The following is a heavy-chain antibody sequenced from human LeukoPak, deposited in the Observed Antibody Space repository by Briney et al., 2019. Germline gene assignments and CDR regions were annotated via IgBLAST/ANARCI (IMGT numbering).Heavy chain of an antibody. D-gene: IGHD3-10*01. CDR1: GFTFSSYA. Sequence: PGGSLRLSCAASGFTFSSYAMHWVRQAPGKGLEWVAVISYDGSNKYYADSVKGRFTISRDNSKNTLYLQMNSLRAEDTAVYYCAREHAGVSAFDIWGQGTMDTVSS. J-gene: IGHJ3*02. V-gene: IGHV3-30*04. CDR3: AREHAGVSAFDI. CDR2: ISYDGSNK.